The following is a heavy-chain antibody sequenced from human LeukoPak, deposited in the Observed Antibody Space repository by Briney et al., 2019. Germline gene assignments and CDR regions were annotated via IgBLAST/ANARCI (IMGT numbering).Heavy chain of an antibody. CDR1: GFTFSSYG. CDR2: IWYDGSNK. V-gene: IGHV3-33*01. Sequence: PGRSLRLSCAASGFTFSSYGMHWVRQAPGKGLEWVAVIWYDGSNKYYADSVKGRFTISRDNSKNTLYLQMNSLRAEDTAVYYCARVPGETTLDAFDIWGQGTMVTVSS. J-gene: IGHJ3*02. D-gene: IGHD3-10*01. CDR3: ARVPGETTLDAFDI.